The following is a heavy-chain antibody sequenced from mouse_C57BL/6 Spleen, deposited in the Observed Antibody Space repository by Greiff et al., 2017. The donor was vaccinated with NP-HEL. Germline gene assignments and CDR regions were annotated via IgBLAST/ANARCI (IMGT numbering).Heavy chain of an antibody. CDR1: GYAFSSSW. CDR2: IYPGDGDT. J-gene: IGHJ2*01. D-gene: IGHD4-1*01. V-gene: IGHV1-82*01. CDR3: ARNWEAFGY. Sequence: VKLVESGPELVKPGASVKISCKVSGYAFSSSWMNWVKQRPGKGLEWIGRIYPGDGDTNYNGKFKGKATLTADKSSSTAYMQLSSLTSEDSAVYFCARNWEAFGYWGQGTTLTVSS.